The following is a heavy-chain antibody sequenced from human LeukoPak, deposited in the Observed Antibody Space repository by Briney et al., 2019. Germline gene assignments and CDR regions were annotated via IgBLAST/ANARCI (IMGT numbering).Heavy chain of an antibody. Sequence: PGGSLRLSCAASGFTFDDYAMHWVRQAPGKGLEWVSGISWNSGSIGYADSVKGRFTISRDNAKNSLYLQMNSLRAEDTAVYYCARREYWFDPWGQGTLVTVSS. J-gene: IGHJ5*02. D-gene: IGHD5-24*01. V-gene: IGHV3-9*01. CDR3: ARREYWFDP. CDR2: ISWNSGSI. CDR1: GFTFDDYA.